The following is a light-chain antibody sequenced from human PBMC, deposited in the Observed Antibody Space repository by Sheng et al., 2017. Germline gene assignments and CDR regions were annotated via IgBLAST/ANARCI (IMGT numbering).Light chain of an antibody. CDR2: DTY. V-gene: IGKV3D-15*01. CDR3: QQYNNWPPT. CDR1: QSLSGY. Sequence: ENVLTQSPVTLSLSPGERATLSCRASQSLSGYLAWYQQKPGQAPRLIIYDTYSRAAGIPARFTGSVSETEFTLTISSLQSEDFAVYYCQQYNNWPPTFGQGTKVEIK. J-gene: IGKJ1*01.